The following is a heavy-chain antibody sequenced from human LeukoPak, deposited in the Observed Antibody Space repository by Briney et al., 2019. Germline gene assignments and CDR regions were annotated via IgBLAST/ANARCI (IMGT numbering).Heavy chain of an antibody. CDR2: ISYIGGI. CDR3: ARVKSAARGGSCCYDAFDI. Sequence: PSETLSLTCTVSDDSFSSHYWTWIRQPPGKGLEWIGYISYIGGIHYKPYLKSRVTMSGDTSKNQLSLKLSSVTAADTAVYYGARVKSAARGGSCCYDAFDIWGQGTMVTVSS. D-gene: IGHD2-15*01. J-gene: IGHJ3*02. V-gene: IGHV4-59*11. CDR1: DDSFSSHY.